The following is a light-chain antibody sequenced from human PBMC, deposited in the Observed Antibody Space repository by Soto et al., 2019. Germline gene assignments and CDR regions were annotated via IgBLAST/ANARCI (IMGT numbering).Light chain of an antibody. CDR2: TAS. Sequence: EIVLTQSPGTLSLSPGERATLSCRASQSISDIYLAWYQQKPGQAPRLLIYTASRRAAGIPDRVSGSGSGTDFALTISRLEPEDFAMYYCQQYVTSPWTFGQGTQVEIK. CDR3: QQYVTSPWT. CDR1: QSISDIY. J-gene: IGKJ1*01. V-gene: IGKV3-20*01.